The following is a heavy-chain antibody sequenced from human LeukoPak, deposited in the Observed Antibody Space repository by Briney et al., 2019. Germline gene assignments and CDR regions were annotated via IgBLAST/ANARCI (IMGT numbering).Heavy chain of an antibody. J-gene: IGHJ4*02. CDR3: ARGPTYYFDY. V-gene: IGHV3-30*04. CDR2: ISYDGSNK. CDR1: GFTFSSYA. Sequence: SGGSLRLSCAASGFTFSSYAMHWVRRAPGKGLEWVAVISYDGSNKYYADSVKGRFTISRDNSKNTLYLQMNSLRAEDTAVYYCARGPTYYFDYWGQGTLVTVSS.